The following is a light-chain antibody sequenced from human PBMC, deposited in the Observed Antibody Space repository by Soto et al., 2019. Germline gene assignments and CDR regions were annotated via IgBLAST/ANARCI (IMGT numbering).Light chain of an antibody. CDR2: GAS. CDR3: HQYDDGPYT. CDR1: QSVSSN. V-gene: IGKV3-15*01. J-gene: IGKJ2*01. Sequence: EIVMTQSPATLSVSPGERATLSCRASQSVSSNVAWYQQIPGQTPRLLIYGASTRATGVPVRFSGSASGTEFTLTISGLQSEDLAVYYCHQYDDGPYTFGQGTKVDIK.